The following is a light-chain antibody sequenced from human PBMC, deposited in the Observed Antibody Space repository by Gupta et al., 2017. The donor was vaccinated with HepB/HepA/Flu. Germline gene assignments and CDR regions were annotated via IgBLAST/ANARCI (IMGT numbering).Light chain of an antibody. V-gene: IGLV2-14*03. CDR1: NNDVGGHNY. CDR2: TVT. CDR3: SSWTSSSIVR. Sequence: QSALTQPASVSGSPGQSITISCTGTNNDVGGHNYLSWYQQHPGKAPKLISYTVTDRPSGVSNRVSGSKSGNKASLTISGLQPEDEADYYCSSWTSSSIVRFGGGTKMTGL. J-gene: IGLJ2*01.